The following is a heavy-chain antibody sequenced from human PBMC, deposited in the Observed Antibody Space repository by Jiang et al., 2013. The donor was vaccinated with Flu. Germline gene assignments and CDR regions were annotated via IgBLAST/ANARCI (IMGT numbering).Heavy chain of an antibody. V-gene: IGHV4-34*01. Sequence: SLTCAVYGGSFSGYYWSWIRQPPGRGLEWIGEINHSGSTNYNPSLKSRVTISVDTSKNQFSLKLSSVTAADTAVYYCARVTAVAGPSPHYYYYGMDVWGQGTTVTVSS. CDR2: INHSGST. J-gene: IGHJ6*02. CDR1: GGSFSGYY. D-gene: IGHD6-19*01. CDR3: ARVTAVAGPSPHYYYYGMDV.